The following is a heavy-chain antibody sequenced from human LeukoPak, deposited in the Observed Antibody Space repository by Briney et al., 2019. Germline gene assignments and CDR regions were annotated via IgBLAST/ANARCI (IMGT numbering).Heavy chain of an antibody. V-gene: IGHV4-59*01. J-gene: IGHJ4*02. CDR1: RGSISGYS. Sequence: SETLSLTCTVSRGSISGYSWSWIRQSPGGGLEWIGYIYYSGDTAYNPSLKSRVTISVDTSKNQFSLKLSSVTAADTAVYYCARGGWNKFDYWGQGTLVTVSS. CDR2: IYYSGDT. D-gene: IGHD3-22*01. CDR3: ARGGWNKFDY.